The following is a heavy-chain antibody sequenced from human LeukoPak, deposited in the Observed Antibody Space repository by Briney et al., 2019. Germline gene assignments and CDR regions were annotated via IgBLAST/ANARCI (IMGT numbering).Heavy chain of an antibody. CDR3: ASTFSAGSIRWEYFDY. CDR1: GFTFSSYS. V-gene: IGHV3-21*06. D-gene: IGHD6-13*01. CDR2: ISYTAGYI. J-gene: IGHJ4*02. Sequence: GGSLRLSCVASGFTFSSYSMNWVRQAPGKGLEWVSSISYTAGYIYYADSMKGRFTISRDNAGNSLYLQMNRLRVEDTAVYYCASTFSAGSIRWEYFDYWGQGALVTVSS.